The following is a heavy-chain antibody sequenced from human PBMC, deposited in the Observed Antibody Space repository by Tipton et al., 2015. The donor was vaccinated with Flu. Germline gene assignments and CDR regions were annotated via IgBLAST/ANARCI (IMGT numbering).Heavy chain of an antibody. D-gene: IGHD3-16*02. J-gene: IGHJ6*02. CDR1: GSG. Sequence: QLVQSGAEVKKPGASVKVSCKASGSGISWVRQAPGQGLEWMGWISAYNGNTNYAQKLQGRVTMTTDTSTSTAYMELRSLRSDDTAVYYCATGSLIQYYYYGMDVWGQGTTVTVSS. CDR3: ATGSLIQYYYYGMDV. CDR2: ISAYNGNT. V-gene: IGHV1-18*01.